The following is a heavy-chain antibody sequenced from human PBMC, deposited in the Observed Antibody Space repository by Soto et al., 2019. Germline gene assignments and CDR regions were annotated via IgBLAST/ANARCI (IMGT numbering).Heavy chain of an antibody. CDR3: ARFTSVGSYIVYYFDY. J-gene: IGHJ4*02. D-gene: IGHD1-26*01. Sequence: EVQLVESGGGLVQPGGSLRLSCAASGFTFSSYEMNWVRQAPGKGLEWVSYISSSGSTIYYADSVKGRFTISRDNAKNSLYLQMNSLRAEDTAVYYCARFTSVGSYIVYYFDYWGQGTLVTVSS. V-gene: IGHV3-48*03. CDR2: ISSSGSTI. CDR1: GFTFSSYE.